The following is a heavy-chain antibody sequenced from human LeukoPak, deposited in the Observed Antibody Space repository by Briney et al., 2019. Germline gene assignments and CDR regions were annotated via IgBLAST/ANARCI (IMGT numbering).Heavy chain of an antibody. CDR1: GGSFSSYV. CDR2: IIPVLGVS. CDR3: ARGGVVVPAAIGPPEDNWFDP. Sequence: SVKVSCKASGGSFSSYVITWVRQAPGQGLEWMARIIPVLGVSNFAQKFQGRVTITTDKSSNTAHMELSRLESGDTAVYYCARGGVVVPAAIGPPEDNWFDPWGQGTLVTVSS. V-gene: IGHV1-69*04. D-gene: IGHD2-2*01. J-gene: IGHJ5*02.